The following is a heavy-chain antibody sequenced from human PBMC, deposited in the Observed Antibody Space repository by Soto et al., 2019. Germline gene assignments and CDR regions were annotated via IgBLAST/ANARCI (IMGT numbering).Heavy chain of an antibody. Sequence: ASVKVSCKASGGTFSSYAISWVRQAPGQGLEWMGGIIPIFGTANYAQKFQGRVTITADESTSTAYMELSSLRSEDTAVYYCASAPAPGGNGGYYFDYWGQGTLVTVSS. CDR2: IIPIFGTA. CDR3: ASAPAPGGNGGYYFDY. J-gene: IGHJ4*02. D-gene: IGHD2-2*01. V-gene: IGHV1-69*13. CDR1: GGTFSSYA.